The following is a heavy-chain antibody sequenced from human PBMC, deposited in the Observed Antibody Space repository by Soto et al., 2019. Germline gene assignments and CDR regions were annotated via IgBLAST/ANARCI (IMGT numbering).Heavy chain of an antibody. D-gene: IGHD4-4*01. CDR2: FDTEDGET. J-gene: IGHJ6*02. CDR1: GFTRTELS. CDR3: ATKLGDYSNYHRYGMDV. V-gene: IGHV1-24*01. Sequence: AAVKGSCKLSGFTRTELSIHYLQQSPGEGLEWMGGFDTEDGETTYAQKFQGRVTMTEDTSTDTAYMELSSLRSEDTAVYYCATKLGDYSNYHRYGMDVWGQGTTVTVSS.